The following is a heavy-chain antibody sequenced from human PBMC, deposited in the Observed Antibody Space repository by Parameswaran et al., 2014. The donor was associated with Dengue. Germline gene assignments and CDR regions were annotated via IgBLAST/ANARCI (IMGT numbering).Heavy chain of an antibody. CDR3: AKTDDSSAGGGTFDL. Sequence: ESLKISCQGSGYTFTSYWIGWVRQVPGKGLEWMGIIYPADSDTRYSPSFEGQVAISVDKSINTAFLQWNKLKASDTAMYFCAKTDDSSAGGGTFDLWGQGTMVTVSS. CDR1: GYTFTSYW. D-gene: IGHD3-22*01. CDR2: IYPADSDT. V-gene: IGHV5-51*01. J-gene: IGHJ3*01.